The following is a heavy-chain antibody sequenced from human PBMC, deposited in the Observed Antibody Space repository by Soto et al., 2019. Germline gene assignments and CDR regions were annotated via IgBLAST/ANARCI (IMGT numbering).Heavy chain of an antibody. V-gene: IGHV3-23*01. J-gene: IGHJ6*02. CDR2: ISGSGGST. D-gene: IGHD3-22*01. CDR1: GFTFSSYA. CDR3: ANDRGLRPHSYYGMDV. Sequence: GGSLRLSCAASGFTFSSYAMSWVRQAPGKGLEWVSAISGSGGSTYYADSVKGRFTISRDNSKNTLYLQMNSLRAEDTAVYDCANDRGLRPHSYYGMDVWGQGTTVTVSS.